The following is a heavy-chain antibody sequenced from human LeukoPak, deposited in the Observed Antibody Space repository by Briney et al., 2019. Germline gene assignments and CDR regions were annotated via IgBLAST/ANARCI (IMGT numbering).Heavy chain of an antibody. V-gene: IGHV1-8*01. D-gene: IGHD6-6*01. CDR2: VNPNSGNT. CDR1: GYTFTSYD. J-gene: IGHJ6*03. CDR3: ARGSSSSSGSHYYYYYMDV. Sequence: ASVKVSCKASGYTFTSYDINWVRQATGQGLEWMGWVNPNSGNTGYAQKFQGRVTMTRNTSISTAYMELSSLRSEDTAVYYCARGSSSSSGSHYYYYYMDVWGKGTTVTVSS.